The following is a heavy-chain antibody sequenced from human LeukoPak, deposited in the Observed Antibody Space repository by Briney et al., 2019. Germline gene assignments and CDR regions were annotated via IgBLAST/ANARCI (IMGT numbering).Heavy chain of an antibody. J-gene: IGHJ4*02. D-gene: IGHD6-13*01. CDR1: EYSFTRYW. V-gene: IGHV5-51*01. CDR2: IYPDDSDT. CDR3: ARQGYSSSRDF. Sequence: GESLKISCKGSEYSFTRYWIGWVRQIPGKGLEWMEIIYPDDSDTRYSPSFQGQVTISADKSINTAYLQWSSLKASDTAIYYCARQGYSSSRDFWGQGTLVTVSS.